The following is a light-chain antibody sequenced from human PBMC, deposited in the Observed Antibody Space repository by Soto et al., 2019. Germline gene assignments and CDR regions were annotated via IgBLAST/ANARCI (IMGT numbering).Light chain of an antibody. CDR3: QQYSSTPLT. CDR1: QSVTSSY. Sequence: EIVLTQSPGTLSLSPGERATLSCRASQSVTSSYLAWYQQKPGQAPRLLIYGASSRATGLADRFSGSGSGKDFTLTISGLEPDDFAVYYGQQYSSTPLTFGEGTKVDIK. J-gene: IGKJ4*01. V-gene: IGKV3-20*01. CDR2: GAS.